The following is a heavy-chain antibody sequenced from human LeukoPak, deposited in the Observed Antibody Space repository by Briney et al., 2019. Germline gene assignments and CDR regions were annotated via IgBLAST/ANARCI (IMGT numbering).Heavy chain of an antibody. D-gene: IGHD2-15*01. J-gene: IGHJ4*02. CDR3: AKRYCGGGNCYSSYDY. Sequence: SQTLSLTCTVSGGSISSGGYYWSWIRQPPGKGLEWIGYIYYSGSTNYNTSLKSRVTISVDTSKNQFSLKLSSVTAADTAVYYCAKRYCGGGNCYSSYDYWGQGTLVAVSS. CDR1: GGSISSGGYY. V-gene: IGHV4-61*08. CDR2: IYYSGST.